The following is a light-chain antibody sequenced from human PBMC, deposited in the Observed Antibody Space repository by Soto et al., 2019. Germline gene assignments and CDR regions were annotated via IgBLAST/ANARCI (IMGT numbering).Light chain of an antibody. CDR3: KQYNSYWT. CDR1: QSISSW. V-gene: IGKV1-5*01. CDR2: DAS. Sequence: DIQITQSPSTLSASVGDRVTITCRASQSISSWLAWYQQKPGKAPKLLIYDASSLESGVPSRFSGSGSGTEFTLPISSMQPDEFATYYCKQYNSYWTVGQGTKGEIK. J-gene: IGKJ1*01.